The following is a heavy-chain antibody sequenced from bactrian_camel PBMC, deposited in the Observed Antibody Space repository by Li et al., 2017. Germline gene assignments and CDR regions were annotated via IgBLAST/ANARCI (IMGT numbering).Heavy chain of an antibody. CDR2: IASDGST. J-gene: IGHJ4*01. CDR1: GHNTYY. CDR3: AARYWRGGASLSPSLYYNY. D-gene: IGHD7*01. V-gene: IGHV3S53*01. Sequence: HVQLVESGGGSVQAGGSLQLSCVVSGHNTYYMAWFRQAPGKEREGVATIASDGSTVYADSVRGRFTISKDNAKNTVYLQMDSLKPEDTGMYYCAARYWRGGASLSPSLYYNYWGQGTQVTVS.